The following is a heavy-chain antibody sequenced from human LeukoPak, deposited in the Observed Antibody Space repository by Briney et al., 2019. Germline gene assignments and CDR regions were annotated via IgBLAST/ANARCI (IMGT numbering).Heavy chain of an antibody. CDR1: GGSISSGDYY. CDR2: IYYSGST. V-gene: IGHV4-30-4*08. D-gene: IGHD2-2*01. J-gene: IGHJ4*02. CDR3: VRGSLGYCSSTSCHLDDY. Sequence: SQTLSLTCTVSGGSISSGDYYWSWIRQPPGKGLEWIGYIYYSGSTYYNPSLKSRVTISVDTSKNQFSLKLSSVTAADTAVYYCVRGSLGYCSSTSCHLDDYWGQGTLVTVSS.